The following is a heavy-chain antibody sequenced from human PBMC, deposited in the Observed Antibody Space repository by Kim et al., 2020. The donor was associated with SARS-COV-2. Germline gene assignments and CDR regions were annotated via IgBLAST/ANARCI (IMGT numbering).Heavy chain of an antibody. CDR3: AKGRPYSGYEAEFDY. CDR2: ISYDGSHK. V-gene: IGHV3-30*18. D-gene: IGHD5-12*01. Sequence: GGSLRLSCAASGFTFSNYGIHWVRQAPGKGLEWVAVISYDGSHKSYADSVRGRFTISRDNSKNTLYLQMNSLRAEDTAVYYCAKGRPYSGYEAEFDYWGQGTLVTVSS. J-gene: IGHJ4*02. CDR1: GFTFSNYG.